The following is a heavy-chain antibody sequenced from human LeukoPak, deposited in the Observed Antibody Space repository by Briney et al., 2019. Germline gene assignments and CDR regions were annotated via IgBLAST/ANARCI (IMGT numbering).Heavy chain of an antibody. D-gene: IGHD1-26*01. CDR3: ARGSGSYDGYFDY. CDR1: GGSISSYY. Sequence: TSETLSLTCTVSGGSISSYYWSWIRQPPGKGLEWIGYIYYSGSTNYNPSLKSRVTISVDTSKNQFSLKLSSVTAADTAVYYCARGSGSYDGYFDYWGQGTLVTVSS. V-gene: IGHV4-59*01. CDR2: IYYSGST. J-gene: IGHJ4*02.